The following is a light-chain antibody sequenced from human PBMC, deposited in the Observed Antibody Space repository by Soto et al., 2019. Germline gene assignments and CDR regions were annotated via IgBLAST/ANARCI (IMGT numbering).Light chain of an antibody. CDR2: GAS. J-gene: IGKJ1*01. Sequence: VITHAPSTLSVSPGERATLSCRASQSVSSNLAWYQQKPGQAPRLLIYGASTRATGIPARFSGSGSGTEFPFTISSLQFADFAVYYCQQYNNWPPWTFGQGTKVDIK. CDR3: QQYNNWPPWT. CDR1: QSVSSN. V-gene: IGKV3-15*01.